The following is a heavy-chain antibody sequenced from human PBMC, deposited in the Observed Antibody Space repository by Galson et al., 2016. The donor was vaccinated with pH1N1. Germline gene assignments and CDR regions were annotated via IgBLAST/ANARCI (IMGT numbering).Heavy chain of an antibody. CDR1: GYTFTREY. CDR2: IDPSNGGT. Sequence: SVKVSCKASGYTFTREYIHWVRQAPGQGLEWMGVIDPSNGGTTYSQKFQGLVIMTRDTSTNTVSMELSGLKSEDTAVYFCIRDLGRLRDYWGQGTLVTVSS. J-gene: IGHJ4*02. CDR3: IRDLGRLRDY. D-gene: IGHD7-27*01. V-gene: IGHV1-46*01.